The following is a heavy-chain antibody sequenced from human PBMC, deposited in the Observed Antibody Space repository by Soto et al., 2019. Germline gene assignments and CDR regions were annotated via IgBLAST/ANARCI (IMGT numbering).Heavy chain of an antibody. CDR2: IKQDGSEK. V-gene: IGHV3-7*01. J-gene: IGHJ5*02. CDR3: AREAELLWFGELSLNWFDP. Sequence: GGSLRLSCAASGFTFSSYWMSWVRQAPGKGLEWVAIIKQDGSEKYYVDSVKGRFTISRDNAKNSLYLQMNSLRAEDTAVYYCAREAELLWFGELSLNWFDPWGQGTLVTVSS. D-gene: IGHD3-10*01. CDR1: GFTFSSYW.